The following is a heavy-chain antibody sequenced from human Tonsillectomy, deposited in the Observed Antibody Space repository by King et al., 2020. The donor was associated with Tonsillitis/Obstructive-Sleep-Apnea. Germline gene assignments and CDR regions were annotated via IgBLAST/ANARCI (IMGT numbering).Heavy chain of an antibody. V-gene: IGHV3-30*01. CDR2: ISYDGSET. J-gene: IGHJ4*02. CDR3: ARDANTLLGEGDY. D-gene: IGHD2-21*01. CDR1: GFTFSSYA. Sequence: VKLVESGGGVVQPGRSLRLSCAASGFTFSSYAIHWVRQAPGKGLEWVAVISYDGSETYYADSVKGRFTISRDNSKNTLYLQMNSLRPEDAAVYYCARDANTLLGEGDYWGQGTLVTVSS.